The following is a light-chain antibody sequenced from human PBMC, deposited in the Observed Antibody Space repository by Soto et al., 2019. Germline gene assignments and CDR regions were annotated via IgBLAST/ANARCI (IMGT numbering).Light chain of an antibody. Sequence: QAVVTQPPSTSGTPGQRVTISCSGSRSNSGSNTVNWYQQVPGTAPKVLIYSDNQRPSGVPDRFSGSKSGTSASLAISGLQSEDEADYYCAAWDDSLNGVVFGGGTKLTVL. CDR3: AAWDDSLNGVV. J-gene: IGLJ2*01. CDR2: SDN. CDR1: RSNSGSNT. V-gene: IGLV1-44*01.